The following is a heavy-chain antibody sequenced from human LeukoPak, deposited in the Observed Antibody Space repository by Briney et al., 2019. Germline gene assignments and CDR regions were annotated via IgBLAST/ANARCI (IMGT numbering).Heavy chain of an antibody. V-gene: IGHV1-46*01. J-gene: IGHJ4*02. CDR3: ASAELLWFGELPDY. CDR1: GYTFTSYY. Sequence: ASVKVSCKASGYTFTSYYMHWVRQAPGQGLECMGIINPSGGITSYAQKFQGRVTMTRDMSTSTVYMELSRLRSDDTAVYYCASAELLWFGELPDYWGQGTLVTVSS. CDR2: INPSGGIT. D-gene: IGHD3-10*01.